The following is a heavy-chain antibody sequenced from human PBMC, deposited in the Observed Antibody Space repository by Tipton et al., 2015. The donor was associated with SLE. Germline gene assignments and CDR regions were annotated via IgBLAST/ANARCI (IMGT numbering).Heavy chain of an antibody. CDR3: ARGPVRPTGGFGRFRMDV. D-gene: IGHD2-8*02. CDR1: GYTFTTYD. V-gene: IGHV1-8*01. CDR2: MNPNSGNT. J-gene: IGHJ6*04. Sequence: QLVQSGAEVKKPGASVKVSCKASGYTFTTYDINWVRQATGQGLEWMGWMNPNSGNTGYAQKLQGRVTMTRNTSMSTAYMELNSLRSEDTAVYYCARGPVRPTGGFGRFRMDVWGRGTTVTVSS.